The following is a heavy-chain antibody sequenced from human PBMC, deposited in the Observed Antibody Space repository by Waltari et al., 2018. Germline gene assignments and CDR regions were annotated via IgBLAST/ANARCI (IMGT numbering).Heavy chain of an antibody. CDR1: GGSIRSSNW. J-gene: IGHJ4*02. CDR2: IYHSGSS. Sequence: QVHLHESGPGLVNPSGTLSLTCAVSGGSIRSSNWCSWVSQPPGKGLEGIGEIYHSGSSNYNPSLKSRVTISVDKSKNQFSLKLSSVTAADTAVYYCARDLNGYSSAGDYWGQGTLVTVSS. V-gene: IGHV4-4*02. D-gene: IGHD6-25*01. CDR3: ARDLNGYSSAGDY.